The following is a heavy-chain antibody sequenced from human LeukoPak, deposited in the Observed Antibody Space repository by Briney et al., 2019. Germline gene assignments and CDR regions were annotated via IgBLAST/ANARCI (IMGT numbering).Heavy chain of an antibody. V-gene: IGHV4-39*01. J-gene: IGHJ4*02. CDR3: ARKPYGSGRFDY. D-gene: IGHD3-10*01. CDR1: GGSVNSGSYY. Sequence: SETLSLTCTVSGGSVNSGSYYWGWIRQPPGEGLVWIGNIYYNGSTSYSPSLKSRVTISVDTSKNQFSLKLNSVTAADTAVYYCARKPYGSGRFDYWGQGTLVTVSS. CDR2: IYYNGST.